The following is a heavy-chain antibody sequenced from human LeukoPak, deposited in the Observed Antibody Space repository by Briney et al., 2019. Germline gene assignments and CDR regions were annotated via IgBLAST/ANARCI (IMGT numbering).Heavy chain of an antibody. V-gene: IGHV3-74*01. CDR2: INSDGSST. CDR1: GFTFSSYW. J-gene: IGHJ4*02. Sequence: GGSLRLSCAASGFTFSSYWMHWVRQAPGKGLVWVSRINSDGSSTSYADSVKGRFTISRDNSKNTLYLQMNSLRAEDTAVYYCAKEVQFSDFWSGYYSGTYYFDYWGQGTLVTVSS. D-gene: IGHD3-3*01. CDR3: AKEVQFSDFWSGYYSGTYYFDY.